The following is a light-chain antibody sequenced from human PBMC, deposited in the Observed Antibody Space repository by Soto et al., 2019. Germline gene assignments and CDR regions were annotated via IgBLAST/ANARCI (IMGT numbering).Light chain of an antibody. J-gene: IGKJ1*01. Sequence: EIVLTQSPGTLSLSPGERATLSCRASQSVSSSYLAWYQQKPGQAPRLLIYGASSRATGIPDSFSGSRSGTDFTLTISRLEPEEFAVYYCQQYGSSPWTFGQGTKVEIK. CDR1: QSVSSSY. CDR3: QQYGSSPWT. V-gene: IGKV3-20*01. CDR2: GAS.